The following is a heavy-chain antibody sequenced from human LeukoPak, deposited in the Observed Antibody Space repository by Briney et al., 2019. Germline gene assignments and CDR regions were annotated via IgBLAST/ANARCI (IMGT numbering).Heavy chain of an antibody. D-gene: IGHD5-24*01. CDR2: INHSGST. J-gene: IGHJ4*02. CDR1: GGSLSGYY. CDR3: ARGRMATITSGRVYFDY. V-gene: IGHV4-34*01. Sequence: SETLSLTCGVYGGSLSGYYWSWIRQPPGKGLEWIGEINHSGSTNYNPSLKSRVTISVDTSKNQFSLKLSSVTAADTAVYYCARGRMATITSGRVYFDYWGQGTLVTVSS.